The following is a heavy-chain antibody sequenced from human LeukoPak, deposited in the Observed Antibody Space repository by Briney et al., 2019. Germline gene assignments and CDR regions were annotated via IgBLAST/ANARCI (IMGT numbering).Heavy chain of an antibody. Sequence: GGSLRLSCAPSGFTFSSYLMSWVRQAPGKGLEWVANIKQDGSEKYYVDSVKGRFTISRDNAKNSLYLQMNSLRAEDTAVYYCARVGGYDSGPFDYWGQGTLVTVSS. CDR1: GFTFSSYL. V-gene: IGHV3-7*03. J-gene: IGHJ4*02. CDR2: IKQDGSEK. D-gene: IGHD5-12*01. CDR3: ARVGGYDSGPFDY.